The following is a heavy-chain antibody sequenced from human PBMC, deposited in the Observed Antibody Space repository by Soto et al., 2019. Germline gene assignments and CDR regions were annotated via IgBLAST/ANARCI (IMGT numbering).Heavy chain of an antibody. V-gene: IGHV4-39*01. Sequence: SGAVSGTCAVPGGRSSSSRKNWGWIRQPPGKGREWVGSTYYSGSTYYNPSLKSRVTISLDTSKNQFSLKLSSVTAADTAVYYCARGYCRGGSCYWGQYYFDYWGQGTLVTVSS. CDR3: ARGYCRGGSCYWGQYYFDY. J-gene: IGHJ4*02. CDR2: TYYSGST. D-gene: IGHD2-15*01. CDR1: GGRSSSSRKN.